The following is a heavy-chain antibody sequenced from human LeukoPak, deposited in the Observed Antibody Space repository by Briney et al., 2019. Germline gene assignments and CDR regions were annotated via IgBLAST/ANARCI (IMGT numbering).Heavy chain of an antibody. Sequence: PGGSLRLSCAASGFTFSDYYMSWIRQAPGKGLEWVSYISSSGSTIYYADFVKGRFTISRDNAKNSLYLQMNSLRAEDTAVYYCARRIAAAPGLESYGMDVWGKGTTVTVSS. CDR2: ISSSGSTI. J-gene: IGHJ6*04. D-gene: IGHD6-13*01. CDR1: GFTFSDYY. CDR3: ARRIAAAPGLESYGMDV. V-gene: IGHV3-11*01.